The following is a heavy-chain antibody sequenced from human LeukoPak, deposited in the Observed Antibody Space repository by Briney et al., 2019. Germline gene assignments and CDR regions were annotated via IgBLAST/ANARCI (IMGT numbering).Heavy chain of an antibody. V-gene: IGHV4-30-2*01. J-gene: IGHJ5*02. D-gene: IGHD2-21*01. CDR2: IYQSGIT. Sequence: SETLSLTCAVSGGSISSGGYSWSWIRQPPGKGPEWIGYIYQSGITNYNPSLRTRVTISIDRSKTQFSLKWTSVTAADTAVYFCAGSRGDPKWFDLWGQGTLVTVSS. CDR3: AGSRGDPKWFDL. CDR1: GGSISSGGYS.